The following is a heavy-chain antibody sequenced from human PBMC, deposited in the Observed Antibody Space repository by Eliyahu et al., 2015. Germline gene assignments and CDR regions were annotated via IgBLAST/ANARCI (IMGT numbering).Heavy chain of an antibody. V-gene: IGHV3-23*01. CDR3: AKDRSRHGSHEGFDE. D-gene: IGHD5-24*01. J-gene: IGHJ4*02. CDR1: GFAXXYYA. Sequence: EVQLLESGGGLEQPGGSLRLSCAASGFAXXYYAMXWVRQAPGKGLEWVSSISASGGASYYTDSVKGRFTISRDNSKNTLYLQMNSLRGDDTAVYYCAKDRSRHGSHEGFDEWGQGTLGHRLL. CDR2: ISASGGAS.